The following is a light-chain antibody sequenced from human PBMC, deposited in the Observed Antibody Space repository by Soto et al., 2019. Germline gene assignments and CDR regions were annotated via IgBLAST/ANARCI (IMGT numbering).Light chain of an antibody. CDR3: QQNNNYKRT. CDR1: QSIRSW. J-gene: IGKJ1*01. CDR2: KAS. V-gene: IGKV1-5*03. Sequence: DIQMTQSPSTLSASVGDRVTITCRASQSIRSWLAWYQQEPGKAPTLLIYKASSLESGVPSRCSGSGSGTEFTLTLRSQQPDHSATYYRQQNNNYKRTFGQGTNVEIQ.